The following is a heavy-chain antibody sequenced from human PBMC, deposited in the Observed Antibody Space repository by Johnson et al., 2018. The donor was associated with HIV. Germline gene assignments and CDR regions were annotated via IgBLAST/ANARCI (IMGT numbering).Heavy chain of an antibody. J-gene: IGHJ3*02. Sequence: QVQLVESGGGVVQPGGSLRLSCAASGFTFSSYGMHWVRQAPGKGLEWVAFIRYDGSNKYYADSVKGRFTISRDNSKNTQYLQMNSLRAEDTAGYYCAKVRREATTYDDAFDIWGQGTKGTVSS. CDR3: AKVRREATTYDDAFDI. D-gene: IGHD1-26*01. CDR2: IRYDGSNK. CDR1: GFTFSSYG. V-gene: IGHV3-30*02.